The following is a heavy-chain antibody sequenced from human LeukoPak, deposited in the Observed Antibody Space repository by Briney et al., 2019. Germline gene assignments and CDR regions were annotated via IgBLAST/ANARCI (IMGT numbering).Heavy chain of an antibody. Sequence: GGSLSLSCAASGFSFGSFAKSWIRQAPGKGLERVSGRIGSGGTTFYADSVKGRFTISRDNSKNTLYLQMNSLRAEDTAIYYCAKKEGDTYSSWYIDVWGKGTTVTVSS. CDR3: AKKEGDTYSSWYIDV. CDR1: GFSFGSFA. J-gene: IGHJ6*03. V-gene: IGHV3-23*01. CDR2: RIGSGGTT. D-gene: IGHD2-15*01.